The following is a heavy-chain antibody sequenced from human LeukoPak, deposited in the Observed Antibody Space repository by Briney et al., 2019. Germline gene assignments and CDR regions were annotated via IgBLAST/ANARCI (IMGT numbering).Heavy chain of an antibody. J-gene: IGHJ3*02. V-gene: IGHV4-61*02. CDR2: IYTSGST. D-gene: IGHD1-7*01. CDR3: ARERYNWSYGRAFDI. Sequence: SETLSLTCTVSGGSISSGSYYWSWIRQPAGKGLEWIGRIYTSGSTNYNPSLKSRVTISVDTSKNQFSLKLSSVTAADTAVYYCARERYNWSYGRAFDIWGQGTMVTVSS. CDR1: GGSISSGSYY.